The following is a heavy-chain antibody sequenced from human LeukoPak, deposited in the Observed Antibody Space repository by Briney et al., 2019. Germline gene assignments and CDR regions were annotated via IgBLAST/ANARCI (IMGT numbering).Heavy chain of an antibody. CDR3: ARTYGDYAEYYYYYMDV. V-gene: IGHV1-2*02. CDR2: INPNSGGT. Sequence: ASVKVSCKASGNTFTGYYMHWVRQAPGQGLEWMGWINPNSGGTNYAQMFQGRVTMTTDTSISTAYMELSRLTSDDTAVYYCARTYGDYAEYYYYYMDVWGKGTTVTVSS. J-gene: IGHJ6*03. CDR1: GNTFTGYY. D-gene: IGHD4-17*01.